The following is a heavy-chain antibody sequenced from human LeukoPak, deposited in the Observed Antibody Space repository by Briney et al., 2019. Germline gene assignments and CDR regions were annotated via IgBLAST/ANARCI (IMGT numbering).Heavy chain of an antibody. D-gene: IGHD6-19*01. CDR1: GFNFNTYW. CDR2: IKQDGSEK. CDR3: VTPQSSGWYFYGQATYYFDY. V-gene: IGHV3-7*01. J-gene: IGHJ4*02. Sequence: GGSLRLSCAASGFNFNTYWMSWVRQAPGKGLEWVANIKQDGSEKFYVHSMKGRFTISRDDSKNSLYLQMNSLRAEDTAVYYCVTPQSSGWYFYGQATYYFDYWGQGTLVTVSS.